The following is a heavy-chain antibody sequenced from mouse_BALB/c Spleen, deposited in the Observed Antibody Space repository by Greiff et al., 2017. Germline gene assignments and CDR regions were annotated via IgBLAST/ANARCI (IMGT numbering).Heavy chain of an antibody. CDR1: GYTFTSYW. CDR3: ARGDGYPDFDY. Sequence: VQLQQSGAELAKPGASVKMSCKASGYTFTSYWMHWVKQRPGQGLEWIGYINPSTGYTEYNQKFKDKATLTADKSSSTAYMQLSSLTSEDSAVYYCARGDGYPDFDYWGQGTTLTVSS. J-gene: IGHJ2*01. CDR2: INPSTGYT. D-gene: IGHD2-3*01. V-gene: IGHV1-7*01.